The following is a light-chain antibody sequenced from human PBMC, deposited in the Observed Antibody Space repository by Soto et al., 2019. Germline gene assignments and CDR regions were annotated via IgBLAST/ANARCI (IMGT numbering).Light chain of an antibody. CDR1: QSVSNTY. J-gene: IGKJ1*01. CDR2: DAS. Sequence: VLTQSPDTLSLPPGEGATLSCRAGQSVSNTYLAWYQQKPGQAPRLLIYDASSRATGIPDRFSGSGSGTDFTLTISRLEPEDFATYYCQQYNSYLWTFGQGTKVDIK. CDR3: QQYNSYLWT. V-gene: IGKV3-20*01.